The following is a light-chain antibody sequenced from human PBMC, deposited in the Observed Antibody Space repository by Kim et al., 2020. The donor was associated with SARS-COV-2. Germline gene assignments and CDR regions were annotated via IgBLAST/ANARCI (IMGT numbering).Light chain of an antibody. V-gene: IGKV3-11*01. CDR1: QSVSNY. J-gene: IGKJ1*01. Sequence: SPGERATRSSRASQSVSNYLAWYQQKPGQAPRLLIYDTSNRATGTPARFSGSGSGTDFTLTISSLEPEDFAVYYCQQRSNWPTWTFGQGTKVDIK. CDR2: DTS. CDR3: QQRSNWPTWT.